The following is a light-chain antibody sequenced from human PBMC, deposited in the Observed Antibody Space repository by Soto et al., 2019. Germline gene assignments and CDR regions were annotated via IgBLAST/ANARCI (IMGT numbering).Light chain of an antibody. J-gene: IGLJ7*01. CDR2: RND. V-gene: IGLV1-47*01. CDR3: GAWDDSLSGDV. CDR1: SSNIGSHY. Sequence: QSVLTQPPSASGTPGQKVTISCSGSSSNIGSHYVYWYQQLPGTAPKLLIYRNDQRPSGVPDRFSGSKSGTSASLAISGRRSEDEADYYCGAWDDSLSGDVFGGGTQLTVL.